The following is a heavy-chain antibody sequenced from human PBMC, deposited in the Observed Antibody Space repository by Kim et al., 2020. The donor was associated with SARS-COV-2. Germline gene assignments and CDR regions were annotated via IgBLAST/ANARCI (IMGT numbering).Heavy chain of an antibody. CDR3: ARVTNRGYYYYYYYMDV. D-gene: IGHD3-10*01. Sequence: LKRRVTISVDTSKNRFSLKLRSVTAADTAVYYCARVTNRGYYYYYYYMDVWGKGTTVTVSS. V-gene: IGHV4-59*01. J-gene: IGHJ6*03.